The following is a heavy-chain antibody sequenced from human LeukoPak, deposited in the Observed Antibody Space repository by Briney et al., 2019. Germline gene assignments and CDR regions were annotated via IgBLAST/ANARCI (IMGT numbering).Heavy chain of an antibody. CDR3: ARGPIWFGELLSFDY. CDR1: GGSISSYY. D-gene: IGHD3-10*01. V-gene: IGHV4-59*10. CDR2: IYTSGST. Sequence: PSETLSLTCAVSGGSISSYYWSWIRQPAGKGLEWIGGIYTSGSTNYNPSLKSRVTMSVDRSKNQFSLRLSSVTAADTAVYYCARGPIWFGELLSFDYWGQGTLVTVSS. J-gene: IGHJ4*02.